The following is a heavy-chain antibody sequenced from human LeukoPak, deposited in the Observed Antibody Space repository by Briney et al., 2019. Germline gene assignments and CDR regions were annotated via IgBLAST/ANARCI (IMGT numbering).Heavy chain of an antibody. V-gene: IGHV4-59*01. CDR2: IYYSGST. J-gene: IGHJ4*02. Sequence: SETLSLTCTVSGGSISSYYWSWIRQPPGKGLEWIGYIYYSGSTNYNPSLKSRVTISVGTSKNQFSLKLSSVTAADTAVYYCARAGGGRLDYWGQGTLVTVSS. CDR3: ARAGGGRLDY. D-gene: IGHD2-15*01. CDR1: GGSISSYY.